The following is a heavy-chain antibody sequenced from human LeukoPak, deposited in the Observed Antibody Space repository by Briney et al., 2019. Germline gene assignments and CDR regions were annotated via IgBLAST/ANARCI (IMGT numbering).Heavy chain of an antibody. Sequence: GGSLRLSCAASGFTFSSYSMNWVRQAPGKGLEWVSYISSSSSTIYYADSVKGRFTISRDNAKSSLYLQMNSLRAEDTAVYYCARDLWYSDWLSSSYYYYYMDVWGKGTTVTVSS. CDR1: GFTFSSYS. V-gene: IGHV3-48*01. J-gene: IGHJ6*03. CDR2: ISSSSSTI. D-gene: IGHD3-9*01. CDR3: ARDLWYSDWLSSSYYYYYMDV.